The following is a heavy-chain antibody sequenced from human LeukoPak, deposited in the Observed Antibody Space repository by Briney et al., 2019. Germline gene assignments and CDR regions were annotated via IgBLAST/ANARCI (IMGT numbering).Heavy chain of an antibody. CDR3: AREKIGTGTVLGKDYYYMDV. D-gene: IGHD3-16*01. Sequence: SETPSLTCTVSGVSISSSNYYWGWIRQPPGKGLEWIASVYYTGNTYYNPSLKSRVTISVDTSKNQFSLKLSSVTAADTAMYYCAREKIGTGTVLGKDYYYMDVWGKGTTVTVSS. CDR2: VYYTGNT. CDR1: GVSISSSNYY. J-gene: IGHJ6*03. V-gene: IGHV4-39*07.